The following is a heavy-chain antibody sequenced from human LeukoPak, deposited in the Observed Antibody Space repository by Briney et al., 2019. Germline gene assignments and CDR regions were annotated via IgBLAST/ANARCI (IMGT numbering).Heavy chain of an antibody. CDR1: GFTFSNYW. CDR2: IEQDGSEK. D-gene: IGHD4/OR15-4a*01. Sequence: GGSLRHSCAASGFTFSNYWMSWVRQTPGKGLEWVASIEQDGSEKYYVDSMKGRFTISRDNAENSLYLQMNSLRADDTAVYYCTRPSVLGPNTDYWGQGTLVTVSS. CDR3: TRPSVLGPNTDY. J-gene: IGHJ4*02. V-gene: IGHV3-7*01.